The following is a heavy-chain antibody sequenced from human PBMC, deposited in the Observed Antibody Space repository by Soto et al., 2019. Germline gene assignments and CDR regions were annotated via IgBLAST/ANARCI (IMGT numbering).Heavy chain of an antibody. D-gene: IGHD4-17*01. CDR2: VRSKTDNYAT. J-gene: IGHJ2*01. V-gene: IGHV3-73*01. CDR1: GFTFSDSS. Sequence: GGSLRLSCAASGFTFSDSSMHWVRQASGKGLEWVGLVRSKTDNYATAYAASVRGRFTISRDDSKSTAYLQMNSLKTEDTAVYYCTRIEDTTVTAYWHFGLWGRGTLVTVSS. CDR3: TRIEDTTVTAYWHFGL.